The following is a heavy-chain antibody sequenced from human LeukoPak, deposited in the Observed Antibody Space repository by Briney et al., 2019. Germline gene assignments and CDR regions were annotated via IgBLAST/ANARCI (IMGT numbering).Heavy chain of an antibody. D-gene: IGHD6-13*01. CDR1: GYSISSGYY. J-gene: IGHJ2*01. Sequence: PSETLSLTCTVSGYSISSGYYWGWIRQPPGKGLEWIGSIYHSGSTYYNPSLKSRVTISVDTSKNQFSLKLRSVTAADTAVYYCARVYYSSSYDYWYFDIWGRGTLVTVSS. CDR2: IYHSGST. CDR3: ARVYYSSSYDYWYFDI. V-gene: IGHV4-38-2*02.